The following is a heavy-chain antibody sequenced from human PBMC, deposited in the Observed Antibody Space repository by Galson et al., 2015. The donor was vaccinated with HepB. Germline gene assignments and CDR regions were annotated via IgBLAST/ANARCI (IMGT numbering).Heavy chain of an antibody. CDR2: IYWDEDG. CDR1: GFSLSTNQVG. V-gene: IGHV2-5*02. J-gene: IGHJ4*02. D-gene: IGHD3-10*01. Sequence: PALVKPTQTLTLTCTFSGFSLSTNQVGVGWIRQPPGKALEWLALIYWDEDGRYSPSLKSRLTITKDTSKNQVVVTMANMYPVDTATYYCAHEGVGELTFDYWGQATLVTVSS. CDR3: AHEGVGELTFDY.